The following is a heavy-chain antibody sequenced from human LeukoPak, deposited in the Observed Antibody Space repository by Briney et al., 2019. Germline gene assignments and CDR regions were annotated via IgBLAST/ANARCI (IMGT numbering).Heavy chain of an antibody. V-gene: IGHV3-9*01. CDR2: ISWNSGSI. J-gene: IGHJ6*03. CDR1: GFTFDEHA. Sequence: GGSLRLSCAGSGFTFDEHAMHWVRQAPGKGLEWVSGISWNSGSIAYADSVKGRFTISRDNAKNLLFLQVSSLRAADTALYYCVKGHCSSSSCFPNYYYYMDVWGTGTTVTVSS. CDR3: VKGHCSSSSCFPNYYYYMDV. D-gene: IGHD2-15*01.